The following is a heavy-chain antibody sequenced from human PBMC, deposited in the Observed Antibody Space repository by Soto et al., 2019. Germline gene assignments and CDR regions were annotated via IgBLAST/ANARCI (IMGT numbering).Heavy chain of an antibody. J-gene: IGHJ4*02. V-gene: IGHV1-69*02. Sequence: QVQLVQSGTEVKKPGSSVKVSCKASGGTFRNYPINWVRQAPGQGLEWMGSIFPLTDIPDYAQNFQARLTISADKSTSTAYMELSSLTSYDPAMYFCARGPLVVLNYFESWGQGTLVTVSS. CDR2: IFPLTDIP. CDR3: ARGPLVVLNYFES. CDR1: GGTFRNYP.